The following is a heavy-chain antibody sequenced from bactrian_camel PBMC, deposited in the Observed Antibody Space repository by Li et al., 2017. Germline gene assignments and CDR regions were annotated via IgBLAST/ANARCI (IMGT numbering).Heavy chain of an antibody. CDR1: RYTFNYCT. J-gene: IGHJ4*01. D-gene: IGHD1*01. Sequence: HVQLVESGGGSVQAGGSLKLSCATDRYTFNYCTMGWFRQTPGKQREVVSTISSSDTTFTADSVKGRFTISKDYTKNTMYLQMNKMKTEDTAAYYCVREVNPVSSRRGSPVFAVWGQGTQVTVS. V-gene: IGHV3S61*01. CDR3: VREVNPVSSRRGSPVFAV. CDR2: ISSSDTT.